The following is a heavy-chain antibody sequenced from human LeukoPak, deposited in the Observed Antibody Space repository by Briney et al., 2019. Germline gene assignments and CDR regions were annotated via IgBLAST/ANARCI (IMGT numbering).Heavy chain of an antibody. Sequence: SETLSLTCAVYGGSFSGYYWSWIRQPPGKGLEWIGEINHSGSTNYNPSLKSRVTISVDTSKNQFSLKLSSVTAADTAIYYCARAATGSTYNWFDPWGQGTLVTVSS. CDR2: INHSGST. D-gene: IGHD2-2*01. V-gene: IGHV4-34*01. CDR3: ARAATGSTYNWFDP. J-gene: IGHJ5*02. CDR1: GGSFSGYY.